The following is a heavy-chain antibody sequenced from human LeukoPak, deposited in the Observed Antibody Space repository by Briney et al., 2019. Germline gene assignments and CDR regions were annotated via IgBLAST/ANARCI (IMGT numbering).Heavy chain of an antibody. CDR2: IAYDGSNQ. J-gene: IGHJ3*02. V-gene: IGHV3-30*04. D-gene: IGHD6-19*01. CDR1: GSTFSSYA. Sequence: GGSLRLSCAASGSTFSSYAMHWVRQTPGKGLEWVAVIAYDGSNQYYADSVKGRFTFSKDSSKNTLYLQMNSLRADDAAMYYCARLAVAGTKINDAFDIWGQGTMVAVSS. CDR3: ARLAVAGTKINDAFDI.